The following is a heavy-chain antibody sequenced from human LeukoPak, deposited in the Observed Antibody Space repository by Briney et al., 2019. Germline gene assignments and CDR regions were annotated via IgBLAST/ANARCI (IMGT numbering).Heavy chain of an antibody. D-gene: IGHD3-16*01. V-gene: IGHV4-59*01. CDR3: ARDMEATWGLTFDY. CDR2: IYYSVST. J-gene: IGHJ4*02. CDR1: GGSISSYY. Sequence: PSETLSLTCTVSGGSISSYYWSWIRQPPGKGLEWIGYIYYSVSTNYNPSLKSRVTISVDTSKNQFSLKLSSVTAADTAVYYCARDMEATWGLTFDYWGQGTLVTVSS.